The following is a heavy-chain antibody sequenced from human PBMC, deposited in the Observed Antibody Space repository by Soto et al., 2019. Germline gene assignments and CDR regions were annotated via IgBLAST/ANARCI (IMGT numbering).Heavy chain of an antibody. J-gene: IGHJ5*02. V-gene: IGHV4-30-4*01. CDR2: IYYSGST. Sequence: PSETLSLTYTVSGGSISSGDYYWSWIRQPPGKGLEWIGYIYYSGSTYYNPSLKSRVTISVDTSKNQFSLKLSSVTAADTAVYYCARATVPAATPYNWFDPWGQGTLVTVSS. CDR3: ARATVPAATPYNWFDP. D-gene: IGHD2-2*01. CDR1: GGSISSGDYY.